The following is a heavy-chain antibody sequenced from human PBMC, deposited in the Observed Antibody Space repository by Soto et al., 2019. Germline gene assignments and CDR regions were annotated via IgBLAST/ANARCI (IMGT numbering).Heavy chain of an antibody. D-gene: IGHD3-3*01. J-gene: IGHJ6*03. CDR2: ISGSGGST. CDR3: AKLGDDFWSGYFGDSPTYYYYMDV. Sequence: GGSLRLSCAASGFTFSSYAMSWVRQAPGKGLEWVSAISGSGGSTYYADSVKGRFTISRDNSKNTLYLQMNSLRAEDTAVYYCAKLGDDFWSGYFGDSPTYYYYMDVWGKGTTVTVSS. CDR1: GFTFSSYA. V-gene: IGHV3-23*01.